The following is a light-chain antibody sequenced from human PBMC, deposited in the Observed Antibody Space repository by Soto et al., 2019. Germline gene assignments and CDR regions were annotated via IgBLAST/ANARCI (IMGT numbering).Light chain of an antibody. J-gene: IGKJ1*01. V-gene: IGKV1-39*01. CDR3: QQRYNSTCT. CDR2: AXS. Sequence: DTDMSLSPCSLAASLGDRVTLPXRASQRISTYLNWYQQQPGXAPKXXXYAXSSLPSGVPSSFSGSGSGTDFTRPISSLQPEDCENYYCQQRYNSTCTFGQGTKVDIK. CDR1: QRISTY.